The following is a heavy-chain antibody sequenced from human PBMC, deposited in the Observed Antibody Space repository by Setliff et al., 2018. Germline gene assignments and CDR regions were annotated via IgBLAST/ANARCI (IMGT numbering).Heavy chain of an antibody. D-gene: IGHD3-22*01. CDR2: IYYTGST. CDR1: GGSISSGDYY. Sequence: KASETLSLTCTVSGGSISSGDYYWSWIRQPPGKGLEWIGYIYYTGSTYYNPSLKSRVTISVDTSKNQFSLKLSSVTAADTAVYYCARARKSSGYLGPGDYWGQGTLVTVSS. J-gene: IGHJ4*02. V-gene: IGHV4-30-4*08. CDR3: ARARKSSGYLGPGDY.